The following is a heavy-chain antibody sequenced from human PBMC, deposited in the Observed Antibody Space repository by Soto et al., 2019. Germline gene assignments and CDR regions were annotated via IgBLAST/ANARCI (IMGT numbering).Heavy chain of an antibody. CDR2: VDGDGRST. V-gene: IGHV3-74*01. CDR3: GTVFEH. CDR1: SITFTNYW. J-gene: IGHJ4*02. Sequence: EVQLVESGGGSVQPGGSLRLSCVASSITFTNYWMHWVRQVPGNGLVWVALVDGDGRSTSYADFEKDRFTISRANAKNTLYLQMDRLRVEDTAMYYCGTVFEHWGQGIPVTVS.